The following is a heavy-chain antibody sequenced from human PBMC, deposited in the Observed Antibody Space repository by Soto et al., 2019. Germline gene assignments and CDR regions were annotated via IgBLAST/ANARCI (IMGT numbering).Heavy chain of an antibody. CDR1: GYSFHNSG. CDR3: SKNGTTWFAS. V-gene: IGHV1-18*01. D-gene: IGHD1-1*01. Sequence: QVKLVQSGPELKKPGASVKVSCKTSGYSFHNSGISWVRQATGQGLEWMGWISVLNGYAHYGQKFQGRVIMTADTFTSTAYMELRGLRSDDTAMYYCSKNGTTWFASWGQGTPVTVSS. CDR2: ISVLNGYA. J-gene: IGHJ5*01.